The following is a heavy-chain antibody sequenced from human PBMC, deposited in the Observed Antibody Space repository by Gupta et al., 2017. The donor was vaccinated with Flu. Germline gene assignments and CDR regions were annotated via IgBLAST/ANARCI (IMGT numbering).Heavy chain of an antibody. CDR2: ISSSSSHI. CDR3: ARVFSGSDY. D-gene: IGHD3-22*01. V-gene: IGHV3-21*01. CDR1: GFTFNAYS. Sequence: EVQLVESGGGLVKPGGSLRLSCAASGFTFNAYSMHWVRQAPGKGLEWVSFISSSSSHIYYADSVKGRFTISRDNAKNSLSLQMNSLRAEDTAVYYCARVFSGSDYWGQGTLVTVSS. J-gene: IGHJ4*02.